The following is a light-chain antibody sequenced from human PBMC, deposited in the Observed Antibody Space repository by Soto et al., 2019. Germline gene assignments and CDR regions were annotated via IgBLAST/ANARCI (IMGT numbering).Light chain of an antibody. CDR3: QQYNNWPPP. CDR2: GAS. J-gene: IGKJ5*01. CDR1: QSVSSN. V-gene: IGKV3-15*01. Sequence: EIVMTQSPATRSVSPGERATLSCRASQSVSSNLAWYQQKPGQAPRLLIYGASTRATGIPARFSGSGSGTEFTLTISSLQSEDFAVYYCQQYNNWPPPFGQGTRLEIK.